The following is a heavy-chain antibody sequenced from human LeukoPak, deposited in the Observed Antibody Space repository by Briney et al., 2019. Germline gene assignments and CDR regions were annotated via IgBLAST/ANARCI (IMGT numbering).Heavy chain of an antibody. CDR3: ARDDSYYGMDV. V-gene: IGHV4-59*01. CDR1: GGSISSYY. Sequence: SETLSLTCTVSGGSISSYYWSWIRQPPGKGLEWIGYIYYSGSTNYNPSLKSRVTISVDTSKNQFSLKLSSVTAADTAVYYCARDDSYYGMDVWGQGTTSPSP. CDR2: IYYSGST. J-gene: IGHJ6*02.